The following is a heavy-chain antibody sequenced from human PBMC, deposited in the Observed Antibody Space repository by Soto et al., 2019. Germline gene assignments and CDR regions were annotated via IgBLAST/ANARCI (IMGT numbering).Heavy chain of an antibody. CDR2: IKGGTGNT. Sequence: QVQLLQSAAELKMPGASLNLSCKTSGYTFTNCAVNRLRQAPGQRLEWLGWIKGGTGNTRCSERFQDRVTLTRDTYASTVYMELTGLKSEDTAIYYCARGAGRSQGTRAFDIWGQGTVVTVSA. CDR1: GYTFTNCA. D-gene: IGHD3-10*01. J-gene: IGHJ3*02. CDR3: ARGAGRSQGTRAFDI. V-gene: IGHV1-3*01.